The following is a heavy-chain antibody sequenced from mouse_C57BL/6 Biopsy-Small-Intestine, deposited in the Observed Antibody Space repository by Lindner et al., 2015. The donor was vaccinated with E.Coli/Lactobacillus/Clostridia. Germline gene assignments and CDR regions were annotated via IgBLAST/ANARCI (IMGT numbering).Heavy chain of an antibody. V-gene: IGHV1S26*01. CDR1: GGTFSNYA. J-gene: IGHJ1*01. D-gene: IGHD1-1*01. CDR2: ITPMYGRA. CDR3: TRGASEFVYYNGMDV. Sequence: SVKVSCKPSGGTFSNYAFSWVRQAPGQGLEWMGGITPMYGRANYAQEFQERVTITADESTDIAYLELRSLRSDDTAVYYCTRGASEFVYYNGMDVWGQGTTVTVSS.